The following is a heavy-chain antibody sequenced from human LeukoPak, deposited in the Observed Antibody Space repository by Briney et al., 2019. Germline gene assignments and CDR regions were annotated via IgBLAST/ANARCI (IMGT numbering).Heavy chain of an antibody. CDR1: VGSISSYY. CDR2: IYYSGST. V-gene: IGHV4-59*01. CDR3: ARDTPGGFQH. J-gene: IGHJ1*01. D-gene: IGHD1-14*01. Sequence: PSETLSLTCTVSVGSISSYYWSWIRQPPGKGLEWIGYIYYSGSTNYNPSLKSRVTISVDTSKNQFSLKLSSVTAADTAVYYCARDTPGGFQHWGQGTLVTVSS.